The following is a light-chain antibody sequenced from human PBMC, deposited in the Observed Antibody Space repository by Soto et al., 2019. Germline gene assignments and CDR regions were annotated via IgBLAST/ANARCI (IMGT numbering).Light chain of an antibody. V-gene: IGKV3-20*01. CDR3: QQYGSSLRT. J-gene: IGKJ1*01. CDR2: GAS. CDR1: QSVSSSY. Sequence: EIVLTQSPGTLSLSPGERATLSCRASQSVSSSYLAWYQQKPGQAPRLLIYGASSRATGIPDRFSGSGSGTDMPLTISRLEPEDFAGYYCQQYGSSLRTFGQGTMVEIK.